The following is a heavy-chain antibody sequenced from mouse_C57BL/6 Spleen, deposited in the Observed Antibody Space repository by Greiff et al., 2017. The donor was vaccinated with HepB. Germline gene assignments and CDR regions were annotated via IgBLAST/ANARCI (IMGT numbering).Heavy chain of an antibody. CDR3: ARWVSSVENFDY. J-gene: IGHJ2*01. D-gene: IGHD3-2*02. CDR2: IDPSDSYT. V-gene: IGHV1-69*01. CDR1: GYTFTSYW. Sequence: QVQLQQPGAELVMPGASVKLSCKASGYTFTSYWMHWVKQSPGQGLEWIGEIDPSDSYTNYNQKFKGKSTLTVDKSSSTAYMQLSSLTSEDSAVYYCARWVSSVENFDYWGQGTTLTVSS.